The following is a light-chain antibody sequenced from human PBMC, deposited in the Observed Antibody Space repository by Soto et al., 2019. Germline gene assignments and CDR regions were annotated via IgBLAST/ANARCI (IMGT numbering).Light chain of an antibody. CDR1: QSVSSSY. V-gene: IGKV3-20*01. J-gene: IGKJ1*01. Sequence: EIVLTQFPGTLSLSPGERATLSCRASQSVSSSYLAWYQQKPGQAPRLLIYGASSRATGIPDRFSGSGSGTDFTLTISRLEPEDFAVYYCQQYGSSPWRFGQGTKVDSK. CDR2: GAS. CDR3: QQYGSSPWR.